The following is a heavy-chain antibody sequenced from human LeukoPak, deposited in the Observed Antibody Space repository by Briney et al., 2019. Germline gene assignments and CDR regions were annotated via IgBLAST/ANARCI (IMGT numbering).Heavy chain of an antibody. CDR1: GYIFNSFA. D-gene: IGHD3-22*01. CDR2: INPSGGST. J-gene: IGHJ4*02. V-gene: IGHV1-46*02. CDR3: AREDGEYYDSSGYYRPPNLFDY. Sequence: GASVKVSCKASGYIFNSFAMHWVRQAPGQGLEWMGIINPSGGSTSYAQKFQGRVTMTRDMSTSTVYMELSSLRSEDTAVYYCAREDGEYYDSSGYYRPPNLFDYWGQGTLVTVSS.